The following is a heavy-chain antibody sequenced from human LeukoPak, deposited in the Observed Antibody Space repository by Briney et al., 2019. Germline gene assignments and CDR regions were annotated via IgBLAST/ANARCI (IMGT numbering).Heavy chain of an antibody. CDR2: IYSGGST. Sequence: SGGSLRLSCAASGFTFSSYAMSWVRQAPGKGLEWVSVIYSGGSTYYADSVKGRFTISRDNSKNTLYLQMNSLRAEDTAVYYCARDHYAFDIWAKGQWSPSPQ. CDR3: ARDHYAFDI. V-gene: IGHV3-53*01. CDR1: GFTFSSYA. J-gene: IGHJ3*02.